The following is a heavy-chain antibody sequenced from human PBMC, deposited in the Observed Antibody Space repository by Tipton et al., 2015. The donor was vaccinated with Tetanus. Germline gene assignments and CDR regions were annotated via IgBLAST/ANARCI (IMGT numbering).Heavy chain of an antibody. CDR2: ISAYNGNT. J-gene: IGHJ5*02. Sequence: QLVQSGAEVKKPGASVKVSCKASGYTFTSYGISWVRQAPGQGLEWMGWISAYNGNTNYAQKLQGRVIMTTDTSTSTAYMELRSLRSDDTAVYYCARDYCSGGSCYGVWFDPWGRGTLVTVSS. CDR1: GYTFTSYG. D-gene: IGHD2-15*01. CDR3: ARDYCSGGSCYGVWFDP. V-gene: IGHV1-18*04.